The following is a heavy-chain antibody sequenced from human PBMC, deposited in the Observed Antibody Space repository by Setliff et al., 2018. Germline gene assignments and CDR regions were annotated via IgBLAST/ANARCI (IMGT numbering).Heavy chain of an antibody. D-gene: IGHD3-22*01. V-gene: IGHV1-2*02. Sequence: GASVKVSCKASGYTFTGYYIHWVRQAPGEGLEWMGCINVNSGDTNYAQKFQGRVIVTRDTSSSTAYMELRSLRPDDTAVYFCARGRIHDSSDYIGNWFDPWVPETLLVTVSS. J-gene: IGHJ5*02. CDR3: ARGRIHDSSDYIGNWFDP. CDR2: INVNSGDT. CDR1: GYTFTGYY.